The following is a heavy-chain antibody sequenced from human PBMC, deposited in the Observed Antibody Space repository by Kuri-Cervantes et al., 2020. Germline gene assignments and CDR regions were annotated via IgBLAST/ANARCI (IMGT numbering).Heavy chain of an antibody. CDR3: AREYYYGSWTTFDY. CDR2: IYSGGST. CDR1: GGSISSSSYY. Sequence: GESLKISCTVPGGSISSSSYYWGWIRQPPGKGLEWVSVIYSGGSTYYADPVKGRFTISRDNSKNTLYLQMNSLRAEDTAVYYCAREYYYGSWTTFDYWGQGTLVTVSS. J-gene: IGHJ4*02. D-gene: IGHD3-10*01. V-gene: IGHV3-66*01.